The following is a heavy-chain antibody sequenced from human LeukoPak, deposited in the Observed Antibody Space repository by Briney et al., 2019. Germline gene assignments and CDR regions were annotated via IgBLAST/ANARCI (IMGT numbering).Heavy chain of an antibody. CDR1: GGSISSYY. D-gene: IGHD6-6*01. CDR3: KGWSSSSGDLDFDL. V-gene: IGHV4-59*01. CDR2: IYYSGST. Sequence: SETLSLTCTVSGGSISSYYWSWIRQPPGNGLEWIGYIYYSGSTNYNPSLKSRVTISVDTSKNQFSLKLSSVTAADTAVYYCKGWSSSSGDLDFDLWGRGTLVTVSS. J-gene: IGHJ2*01.